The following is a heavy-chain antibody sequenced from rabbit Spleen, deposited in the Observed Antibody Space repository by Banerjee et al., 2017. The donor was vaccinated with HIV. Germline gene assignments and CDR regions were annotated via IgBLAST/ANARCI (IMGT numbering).Heavy chain of an antibody. Sequence: QSLEESGGDLVKPGASLTLTCTASGVSFSASSYMCWVRQAPGKGLEWIACTYGGGSGTTYFANWAKGRFTISKSSSTTVTLQMISLTVADTATYFCARDAGTSFSTYGMDLWGPGTLVTVS. J-gene: IGHJ6*01. D-gene: IGHD4-2*01. CDR1: GVSFSASSY. CDR2: TYGGGSGTT. V-gene: IGHV1S40*01. CDR3: ARDAGTSFSTYGMDL.